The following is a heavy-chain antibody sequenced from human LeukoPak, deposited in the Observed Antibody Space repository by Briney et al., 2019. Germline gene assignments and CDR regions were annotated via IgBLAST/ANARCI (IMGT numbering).Heavy chain of an antibody. J-gene: IGHJ4*02. CDR2: ISSSSSYI. CDR3: ARGEWSSSPFDY. V-gene: IGHV3-21*01. CDR1: GFTLSSYS. Sequence: PGGSLRLSCAASGFTLSSYSMNWARQAPGKGLEWVSFISSSSSYIYYADSLKGRFTISRDNAKNSLYLQMNSLRAEDTAVYYCARGEWSSSPFDYWGQGTLVTVSS. D-gene: IGHD6-6*01.